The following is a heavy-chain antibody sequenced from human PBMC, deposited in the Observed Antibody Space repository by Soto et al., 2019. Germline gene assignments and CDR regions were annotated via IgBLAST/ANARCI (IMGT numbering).Heavy chain of an antibody. V-gene: IGHV3-30*03. CDR1: GFTFSSYT. CDR3: ARGTRDGYNDALDI. D-gene: IGHD5-12*01. Sequence: GGSLRLSCAASGFTFSSYTMHWVRQAPGEGLEWVAVISYDGNNKFYADSVKGRFTISRDSSSQTLYLQMNSLRPDDTAVYYCARGTRDGYNDALDIWGQGTMVTVSS. CDR2: ISYDGNNK. J-gene: IGHJ3*02.